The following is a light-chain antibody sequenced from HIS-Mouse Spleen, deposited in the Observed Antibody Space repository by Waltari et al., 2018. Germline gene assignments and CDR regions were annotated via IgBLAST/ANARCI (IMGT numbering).Light chain of an antibody. CDR1: STDVGGYTH. CDR2: EVS. J-gene: IGLJ1*01. V-gene: IGLV2-8*01. CDR3: SSYAGSNNYV. Sequence: QSALTQPTSASGSPGQSVTISCPGTSTDVGGYTHVSWYQQHPGKAPKLMIYEVSKRPSGVPDRFSGSKSGNTASLTVSGLQAEDEADYYCSSYAGSNNYVFGTGTKVTVL.